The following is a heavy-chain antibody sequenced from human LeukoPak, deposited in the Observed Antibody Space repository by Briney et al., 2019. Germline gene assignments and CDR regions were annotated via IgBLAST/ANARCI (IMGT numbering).Heavy chain of an antibody. J-gene: IGHJ4*02. D-gene: IGHD6-6*01. Sequence: GGSLRLSCAASGFSFTNYWMSWVRQAPGKGLEWVANTKQDGSEKYYVDSVEGRFTISRDNAENSLSLQMNSLRGEDTAVYYCVRALGSSSADYWGQGTLVTVSS. V-gene: IGHV3-7*01. CDR2: TKQDGSEK. CDR3: VRALGSSSADY. CDR1: GFSFTNYW.